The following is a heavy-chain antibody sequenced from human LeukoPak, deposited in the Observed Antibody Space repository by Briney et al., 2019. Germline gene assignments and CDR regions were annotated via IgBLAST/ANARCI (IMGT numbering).Heavy chain of an antibody. J-gene: IGHJ4*02. V-gene: IGHV3-23*01. D-gene: IGHD6-19*01. Sequence: GGSLRLSCAASGFTFNSYAMSWVRQAPGKGLEWVSAISGSGGSTYYADSVKGRFTISRDNSKNTLYLQMNSLRAEDTAVYYCAKMSSSGWYVSGYFDYWGQGTLVTVSS. CDR1: GFTFNSYA. CDR2: ISGSGGST. CDR3: AKMSSSGWYVSGYFDY.